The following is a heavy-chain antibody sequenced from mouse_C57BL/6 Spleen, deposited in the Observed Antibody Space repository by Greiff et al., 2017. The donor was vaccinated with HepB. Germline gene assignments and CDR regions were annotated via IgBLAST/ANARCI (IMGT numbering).Heavy chain of an antibody. V-gene: IGHV1-15*01. J-gene: IGHJ3*01. CDR3: TNGYDYDVWFAY. CDR2: IDPETGGT. D-gene: IGHD2-4*01. CDR1: GYTFTDYE. Sequence: VQLQQSGAELVRPGASVTLSCKASGYTFTDYEMHWVKQTPVHGLEWIGAIDPETGGTAYNQKFKGKAILTADKSSSTAYMELRSLTSEDSAVYYCTNGYDYDVWFAYWGQGTLVTVSA.